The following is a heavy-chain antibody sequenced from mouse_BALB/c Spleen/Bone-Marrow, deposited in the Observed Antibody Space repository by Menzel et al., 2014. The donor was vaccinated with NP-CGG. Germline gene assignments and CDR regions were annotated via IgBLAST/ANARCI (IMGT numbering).Heavy chain of an antibody. CDR3: ARVYGWYFDV. D-gene: IGHD1-1*01. CDR2: INNNGGST. V-gene: IGHV5-6-3*01. Sequence: EVQLVESGGGLVQPGGSLKLSCVASGFTFSSYGMSWVRQTPDKGLELVATINNNGGSTYYPDSVKGQFTISRDNAKNTLYLQMSSLKSEDTAMYYCARVYGWYFDVWGAGTTVTVSS. CDR1: GFTFSSYG. J-gene: IGHJ1*01.